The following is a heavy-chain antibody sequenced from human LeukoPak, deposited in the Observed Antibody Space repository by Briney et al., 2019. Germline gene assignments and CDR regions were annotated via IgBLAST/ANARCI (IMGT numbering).Heavy chain of an antibody. Sequence: PSQTLSLTCTVSGGSISSGGYYWSWIRQHPGKGLEWIGYIYYSGSTYYNPSLKSRVTISVDTSKNQFSLKLSSVTAADTAVYYCARGNLAVAGIDFDYWGQGTLVTVSS. CDR1: GGSISSGGYY. CDR2: IYYSGST. CDR3: ARGNLAVAGIDFDY. J-gene: IGHJ4*02. D-gene: IGHD6-19*01. V-gene: IGHV4-31*03.